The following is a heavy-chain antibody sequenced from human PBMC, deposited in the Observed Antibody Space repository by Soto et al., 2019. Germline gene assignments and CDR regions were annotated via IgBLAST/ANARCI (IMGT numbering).Heavy chain of an antibody. J-gene: IGHJ4*02. D-gene: IGHD3-16*02. Sequence: SETLSLTCTVSGGSISSGDYYWSWIRQPPGKGLEWIGYIYYSGSTYYNPSLKSRVTISVDTSKNQFSLKLSSVTAADTAVYYCARWVSVYDYVWGSYRYFDYWGQGTLVTVSS. CDR2: IYYSGST. V-gene: IGHV4-30-4*01. CDR3: ARWVSVYDYVWGSYRYFDY. CDR1: GGSISSGDYY.